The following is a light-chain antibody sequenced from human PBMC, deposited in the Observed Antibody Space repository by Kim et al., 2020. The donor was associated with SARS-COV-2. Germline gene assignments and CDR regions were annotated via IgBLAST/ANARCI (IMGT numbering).Light chain of an antibody. V-gene: IGLV3-21*04. Sequence: SYELTQPPSLSVAPGKTARITCGGDNIGSKSVHWYQQKPGQAPVVVIYYDTGRPSGVPERFSGSNSGDTATLTISRVEAGDEADYYCQVWDRSTNRVFGGGTKVTVL. J-gene: IGLJ3*02. CDR2: YDT. CDR1: NIGSKS. CDR3: QVWDRSTNRV.